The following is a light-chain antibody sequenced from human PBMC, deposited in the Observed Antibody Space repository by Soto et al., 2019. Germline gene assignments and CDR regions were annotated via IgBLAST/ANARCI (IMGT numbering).Light chain of an antibody. CDR2: GAS. J-gene: IGKJ1*01. CDR1: HSVSSD. Sequence: EIVMTQSPARLSVSPGERATLSCRASHSVSSDLAWYQQKPGQAPRLLIYGASTRATGIPDRFSGSGSGTEFTLTISTLQSEDFAIYYCQQYNNWPPWTFGQGTKVEVK. V-gene: IGKV3-15*01. CDR3: QQYNNWPPWT.